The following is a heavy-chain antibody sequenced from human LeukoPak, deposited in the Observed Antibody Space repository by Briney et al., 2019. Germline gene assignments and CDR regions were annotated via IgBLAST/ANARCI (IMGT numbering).Heavy chain of an antibody. D-gene: IGHD1/OR15-1a*01. J-gene: IGHJ3*02. Sequence: GGSLRLSCAASGFTFSDYYMSWIRQAPGKGLEWVSYISSSGSTIYYADSVKGRFTISRDNAKNSLYLQMNSLRAEDTAVYYCARDVNQYRTNSMVDAFDIWGKGTTVTISS. V-gene: IGHV3-11*04. CDR1: GFTFSDYY. CDR2: ISSSGSTI. CDR3: ARDVNQYRTNSMVDAFDI.